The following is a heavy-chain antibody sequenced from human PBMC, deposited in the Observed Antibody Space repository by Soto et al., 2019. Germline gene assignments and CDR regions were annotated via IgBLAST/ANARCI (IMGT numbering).Heavy chain of an antibody. CDR3: ATESGSTYGYFDY. J-gene: IGHJ4*02. CDR2: ISNSGST. V-gene: IGHV4-30-4*01. CDR1: GGSVTSDEDY. D-gene: IGHD4-17*01. Sequence: SETLSLTCFVSGGSVTSDEDYWSWIRQSPGKGLEWIGYISNSGSTGYNPSLKTRLSMSVDRSKNQFTLGLTSVTAADTAVYFCATESGSTYGYFDYWGKGTQVTVSS.